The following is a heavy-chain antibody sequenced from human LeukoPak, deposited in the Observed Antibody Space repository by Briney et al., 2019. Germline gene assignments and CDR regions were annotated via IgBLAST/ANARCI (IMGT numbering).Heavy chain of an antibody. CDR3: ASSGGGYVLDS. V-gene: IGHV4-59*08. D-gene: IGHD5-12*01. CDR1: GGSISSYY. J-gene: IGHJ4*02. CDR2: IYYSGST. Sequence: SETLSLTCTVSGGSISSYYWSWIRQPPGKGLEWIGYIYYSGSTNYNPSLKSRVTISVDTSKNQFSLKLSSVTAADTAVYYCASSGGGYVLDSWGQGTLVTVSS.